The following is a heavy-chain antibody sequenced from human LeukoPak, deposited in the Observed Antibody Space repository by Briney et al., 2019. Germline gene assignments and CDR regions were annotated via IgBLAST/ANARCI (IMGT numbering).Heavy chain of an antibody. CDR3: AKDMIGYCSSTSCYSPFDY. V-gene: IGHV3-9*02. J-gene: IGHJ4*02. Sequence: GRSLRLSCAASGFTSDDYAMHWVRQAPGKGLEWVSGISWNSGNIGYADSVKGRFTISRDNAKNSLYLQMNSLRAEDTALYYCAKDMIGYCSSTSCYSPFDYWGQGTLVTVSS. CDR2: ISWNSGNI. CDR1: GFTSDDYA. D-gene: IGHD2-2*03.